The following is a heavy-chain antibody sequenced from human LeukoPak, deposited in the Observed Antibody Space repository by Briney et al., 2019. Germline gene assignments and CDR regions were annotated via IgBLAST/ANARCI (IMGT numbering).Heavy chain of an antibody. CDR3: ASWPKGKYGYIDY. CDR2: IYSGGST. D-gene: IGHD3-10*01. V-gene: IGHV3-66*01. CDR1: GFTVSSNY. J-gene: IGHJ4*02. Sequence: GGSLRLSYAASGFTVSSNYMSWVRQAPGKGLEWVSVIYSGGSTYYADSVKGRFTISRDNSKNTLYLQMNSLRAEDTAVYYCASWPKGKYGYIDYWGQGTLVTVSS.